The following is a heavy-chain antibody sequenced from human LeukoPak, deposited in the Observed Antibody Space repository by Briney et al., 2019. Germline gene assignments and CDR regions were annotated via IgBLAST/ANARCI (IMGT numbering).Heavy chain of an antibody. CDR1: GLTFSSYA. V-gene: IGHV3-30*04. Sequence: GRSLRLSCAASGLTFSSYAMHWVRQAPGKGLEWVAVISYDGSNKYYADSVKGRFTISRDNSKNTLYLQMNSLRAEDTAVYYCARDPRDCSSTSCGYLDYWGQGTLVTVSS. CDR3: ARDPRDCSSTSCGYLDY. J-gene: IGHJ4*02. CDR2: ISYDGSNK. D-gene: IGHD2-2*01.